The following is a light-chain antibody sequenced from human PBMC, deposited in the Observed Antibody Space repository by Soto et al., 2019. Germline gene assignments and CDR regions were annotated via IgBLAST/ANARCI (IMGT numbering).Light chain of an antibody. CDR3: LQDYNFPWT. CDR1: QGIRID. Sequence: AIQITQSPSSLSASVGDRVTITCRASQGIRIDLGWYQQKPGKAPKLLIYAASTLQTGVPSRFSGSGSGTDFTLTISSLQPEDFATYYCLQDYNFPWTFGQGTKVDNK. V-gene: IGKV1-6*01. CDR2: AAS. J-gene: IGKJ1*01.